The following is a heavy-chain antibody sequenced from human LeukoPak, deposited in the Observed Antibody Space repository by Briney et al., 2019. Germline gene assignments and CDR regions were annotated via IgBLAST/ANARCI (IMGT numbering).Heavy chain of an antibody. CDR3: ARDPKGIAAAEGY. J-gene: IGHJ4*02. D-gene: IGHD6-13*01. V-gene: IGHV1-3*01. Sequence: ASVKVSCKASGYTFTSYAMHWVRQAPGQRLEWMGWINAGNGNTKYSQKFQGRVTITRDTSASTAYMELSSLRSEDTAVYYCARDPKGIAAAEGYWGQGTLVTVSS. CDR2: INAGNGNT. CDR1: GYTFTSYA.